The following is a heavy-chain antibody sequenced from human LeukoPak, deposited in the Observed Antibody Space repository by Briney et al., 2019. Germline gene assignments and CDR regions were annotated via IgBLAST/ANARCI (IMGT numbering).Heavy chain of an antibody. Sequence: SETLSPTCTVSGGSISSSSYYWGWIRQPPGKGLEWIGSIYYSGSTYYNPSLKSRVTISVDTSKNQFSLKLSSVTAADTAVYYCARQSSSGWYRRGYYFDYWGQGTLVTVSS. J-gene: IGHJ4*02. CDR1: GGSISSSSYY. CDR3: ARQSSSGWYRRGYYFDY. D-gene: IGHD6-19*01. CDR2: IYYSGST. V-gene: IGHV4-39*01.